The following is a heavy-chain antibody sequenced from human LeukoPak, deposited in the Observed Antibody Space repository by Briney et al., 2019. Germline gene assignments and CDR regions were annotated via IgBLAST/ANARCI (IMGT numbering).Heavy chain of an antibody. J-gene: IGHJ4*02. V-gene: IGHV4-30-2*01. CDR1: GGSISRGGYS. Sequence: SQTLSLTCAVSGGSISRGGYSWSWIRQPPGKGLECIGYIYRSGSTYYNTTLKSRVSISVGMSKNQVYLKLSSVTAADTAVYYCAGGGDIVATHFDYWGQGTLVTVSS. D-gene: IGHD5-12*01. CDR3: AGGGDIVATHFDY. CDR2: IYRSGST.